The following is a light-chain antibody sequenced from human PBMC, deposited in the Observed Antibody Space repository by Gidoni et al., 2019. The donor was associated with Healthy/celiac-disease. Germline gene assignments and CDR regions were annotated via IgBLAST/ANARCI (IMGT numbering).Light chain of an antibody. Sequence: ELVMTQSPATLSVSPGESATLPCTASQWVNRNLAWYQQKPGQAPRLLIYGASTRATGIPAKFSGSGSGTEFTLTISSLQSEDFAVYYWQQYNNWPRTFGQGTKVEIK. CDR1: QWVNRN. V-gene: IGKV3-15*01. CDR3: QQYNNWPRT. J-gene: IGKJ1*01. CDR2: GAS.